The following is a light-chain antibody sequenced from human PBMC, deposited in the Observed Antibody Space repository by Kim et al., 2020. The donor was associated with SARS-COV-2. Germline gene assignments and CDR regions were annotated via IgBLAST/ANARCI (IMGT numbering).Light chain of an antibody. CDR2: GKN. V-gene: IGLV3-19*01. CDR3: NSRDSSGNHLV. CDR1: SLRRYY. Sequence: ALGQTVRITCQGDSLRRYYASWYQQKPGQAPLLVIYGKNNRPSGIPDRFSGSSAGNTASLTITGAQAEDEADYYCNSRDSSGNHLVFGTGTQVTVL. J-gene: IGLJ1*01.